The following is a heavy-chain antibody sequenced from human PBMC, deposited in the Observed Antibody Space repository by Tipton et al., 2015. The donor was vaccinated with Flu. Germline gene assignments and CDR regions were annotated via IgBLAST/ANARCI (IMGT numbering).Heavy chain of an antibody. D-gene: IGHD2-2*02. Sequence: TLSLTCTVSGGSISSYYWSWIRQPPGKGLEWIGEINHSGSTNYNPSLKSRVTISVDTSKNQFSLKLSSVTAADTVVYYCARGPPLVVVPAAIDIGVDYWGQGTLVTVSS. J-gene: IGHJ4*02. CDR3: ARGPPLVVVPAAIDIGVDY. CDR1: GGSISSYY. V-gene: IGHV4-34*01. CDR2: INHSGST.